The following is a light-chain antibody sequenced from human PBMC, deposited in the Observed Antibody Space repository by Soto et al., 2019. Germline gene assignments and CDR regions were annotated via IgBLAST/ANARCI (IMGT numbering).Light chain of an antibody. CDR3: QQYNNWPPWT. CDR2: GAS. V-gene: IGKV3-15*01. Sequence: EIVMTQSPATLSVSPVERATLSFRASQSVSSTLAWYQQKPGQAPRLLIYGASTRATGIPARFSGSGSGTEFTLTISSLQSEDFAVYYCQQYNNWPPWTFGQGTKVDIK. CDR1: QSVSST. J-gene: IGKJ1*01.